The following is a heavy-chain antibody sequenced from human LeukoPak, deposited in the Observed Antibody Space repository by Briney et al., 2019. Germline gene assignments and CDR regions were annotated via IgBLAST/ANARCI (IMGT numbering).Heavy chain of an antibody. CDR1: GITLSNYG. J-gene: IGHJ4*02. Sequence: PGGSLRLSCAVSGITLSNYGMSWVRQAPGKGLEWVAGISDSGGRTNYADSVKGRFTISRDNPMNTLYLQMNSLRAEDTAVYFCAKRGVVIRVILVGFHKEAYYFDSRGQGALVTVSS. CDR3: AKRGVVIRVILVGFHKEAYYFDS. D-gene: IGHD3-22*01. V-gene: IGHV3-23*01. CDR2: ISDSGGRT.